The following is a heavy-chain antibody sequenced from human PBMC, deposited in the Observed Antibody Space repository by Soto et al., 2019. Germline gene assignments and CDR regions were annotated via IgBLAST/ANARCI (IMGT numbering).Heavy chain of an antibody. V-gene: IGHV5-51*01. CDR1: GYSFTSYW. CDR2: IYPGDSDT. J-gene: IGHJ5*02. D-gene: IGHD6-13*01. CDR3: ARHISEWQQLGGRFGP. Sequence: LGESLKISCKGSGYSFTSYWIGWVRQMPGKGLEWMGIIYPGDSDTRYSPSFQGQVTISADKSISTAYLQWSSLKASDTAMYYWARHISEWQQLGGRFGPWGQGTLVTVSS.